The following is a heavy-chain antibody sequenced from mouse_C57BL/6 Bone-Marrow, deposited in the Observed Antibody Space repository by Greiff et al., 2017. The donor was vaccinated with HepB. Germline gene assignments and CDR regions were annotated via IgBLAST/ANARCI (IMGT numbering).Heavy chain of an antibody. J-gene: IGHJ4*01. Sequence: VQLQHPGTELVKPGASVKLSCKASGYTFTSYWMHWVKQRPGQGLEWIGNINPSNGGTNYNEKFKSKATLTVDKSSSTAYMQLSSLTSEDSAVYYCAREDDGYYFYYAMDYWGQGTSVTVSS. CDR3: AREDDGYYFYYAMDY. CDR2: INPSNGGT. CDR1: GYTFTSYW. V-gene: IGHV1-53*01. D-gene: IGHD2-3*01.